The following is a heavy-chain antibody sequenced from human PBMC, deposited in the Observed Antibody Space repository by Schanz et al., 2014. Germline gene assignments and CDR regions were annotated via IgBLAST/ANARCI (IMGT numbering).Heavy chain of an antibody. CDR1: GFTFSTYA. J-gene: IGHJ4*02. V-gene: IGHV3-33*06. Sequence: QVQLVESGGGVVQPGRSLRLSCAASGFTFSTYAMHWVRQAPGKGLEWVAVIWYDGSNKDYADSVKGRFTISRDNSKNTLYVQMNSLRAEDTAVYYCAKSMYSTSWAFDFWGQGAQVTVSS. D-gene: IGHD2-2*01. CDR3: AKSMYSTSWAFDF. CDR2: IWYDGSNK.